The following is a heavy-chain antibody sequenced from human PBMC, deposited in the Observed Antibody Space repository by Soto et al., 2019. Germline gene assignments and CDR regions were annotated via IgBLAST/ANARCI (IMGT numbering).Heavy chain of an antibody. CDR1: GGSISSYY. D-gene: IGHD1-26*01. CDR3: ARDRGWEPTGFDY. Sequence: QVQLQESGPGLVKPSVTLSLSCTVSGGSISSYYWSWIRQPPGKGLEWIGYIYYSGSTNYNPSLKSRVTISVDTSKNQFSLKLSSVTAADTAVYYCARDRGWEPTGFDYWGQGTLVTVSS. J-gene: IGHJ4*02. CDR2: IYYSGST. V-gene: IGHV4-59*01.